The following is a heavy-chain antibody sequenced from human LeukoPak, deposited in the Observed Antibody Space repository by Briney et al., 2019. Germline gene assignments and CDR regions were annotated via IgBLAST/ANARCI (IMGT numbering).Heavy chain of an antibody. CDR2: INHSGST. D-gene: IGHD1-26*01. V-gene: IGHV4-34*01. J-gene: IGHJ4*02. CDR3: ARPGVGATSFDY. Sequence: SETLSLTCAVYGGSFSGYYWSWIRQPPGKGLEWIGEINHSGSTNYNPSLKSRVTISVDTSKNQFSLKLSSVTAADTAVYYCARPGVGATSFDYWGQGTLVTASS. CDR1: GGSFSGYY.